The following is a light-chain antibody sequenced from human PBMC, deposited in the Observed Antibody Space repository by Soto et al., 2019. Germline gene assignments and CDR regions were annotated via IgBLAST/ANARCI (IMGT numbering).Light chain of an antibody. CDR2: DVS. Sequence: QSALTQPASVSGSPGQSITISCTGTSSDVGGYDYVSWYQQHPGKAPRLMIYDVSNRPSGVSNRFSGSKSGNTASLTISGLQAEDEADYYCSSYGSISPYVFGTGTKRTVL. CDR3: SSYGSISPYV. CDR1: SSDVGGYDY. V-gene: IGLV2-14*01. J-gene: IGLJ1*01.